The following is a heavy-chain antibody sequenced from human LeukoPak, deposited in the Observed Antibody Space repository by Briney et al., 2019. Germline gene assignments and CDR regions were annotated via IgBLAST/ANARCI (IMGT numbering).Heavy chain of an antibody. CDR2: IYPGDSDT. Sequence: GESVKSACKGSGYTFTSYWIGWVRQMPGKGLEWMGIIYPGDSDTRYSPSFQGQVSISVDKSISTAYLQWSSLKASDTAMYYCARRGSGWCVDYWGQGTLVTVSS. V-gene: IGHV5-51*01. CDR1: GYTFTSYW. J-gene: IGHJ4*02. D-gene: IGHD6-19*01. CDR3: ARRGSGWCVDY.